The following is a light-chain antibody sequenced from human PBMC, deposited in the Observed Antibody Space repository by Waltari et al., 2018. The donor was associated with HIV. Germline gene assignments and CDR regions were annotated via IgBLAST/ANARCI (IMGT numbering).Light chain of an antibody. CDR2: ATS. CDR1: QNIYSY. J-gene: IGKJ4*01. CDR3: QQVNGYPLT. V-gene: IGKV1-9*01. Sequence: DIQLTQSPSFLSASVRDRVTTTCRASQNIYSYLAWYQQKPGRAPQVLIYATSTLQSRVPSRFSGSGSGTEFALTITNLQPDDFATYYCQQVNGYPLTFGGGTKVEIK.